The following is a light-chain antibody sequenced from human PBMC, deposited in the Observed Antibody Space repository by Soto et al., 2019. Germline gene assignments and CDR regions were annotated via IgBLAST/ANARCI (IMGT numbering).Light chain of an antibody. J-gene: IGKJ5*01. CDR3: QQRSNWPSIT. CDR2: DAS. CDR1: QSVRSY. V-gene: IGKV3-11*01. Sequence: EILLTQSPATLSLSPGERATLSCRASQSVRSYLAWYQQKPGQAPRLLIHDASSRATGIPARFSGSGSGTDFTLTISSLEPEDFAVYYCQQRSNWPSITFGQGTRLEIK.